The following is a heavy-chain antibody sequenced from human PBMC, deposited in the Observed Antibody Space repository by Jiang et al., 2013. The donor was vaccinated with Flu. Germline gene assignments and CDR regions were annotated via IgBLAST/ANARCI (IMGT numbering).Heavy chain of an antibody. CDR3: ARGRGYYYGSGSRPMGFDY. CDR2: INHSGST. D-gene: IGHD3-10*01. J-gene: IGHJ4*02. CDR1: GGSFSGYY. V-gene: IGHV4-34*01. Sequence: LLKPSETLSLTCAVYGGSFSGYYWSWIRQPPGKGLEWIGEINHSGSTNYNPSLKSRVTISVDTSKNQFSLKLSSVTAADTAVYYCARGRGYYYGSGSRPMGFDYWGQGTLVTVSS.